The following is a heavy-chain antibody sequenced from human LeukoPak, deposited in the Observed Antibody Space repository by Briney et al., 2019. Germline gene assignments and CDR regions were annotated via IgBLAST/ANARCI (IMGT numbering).Heavy chain of an antibody. V-gene: IGHV1-2*02. D-gene: IGHD3-16*01. J-gene: IGHJ3*02. CDR2: INPNSGGT. CDR3: ARDPIMITFGGDAFDI. CDR1: GYTFTGYY. Sequence: ASVKVSCKASGYTFTGYYMHWARQAPGQGLEWMGWINPNSGGTNYAQKFQGRVTMTRDTSISTAYMELSRLRSDDTAVYYCARDPIMITFGGDAFDIWGQGTMVTVSS.